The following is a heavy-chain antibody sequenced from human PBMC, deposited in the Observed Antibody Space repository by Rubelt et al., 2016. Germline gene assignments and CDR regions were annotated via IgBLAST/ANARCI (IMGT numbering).Heavy chain of an antibody. J-gene: IGHJ3*02. CDR3: AREGPPYYDDSSGYRSAFDI. CDR2: IIPIFGTA. D-gene: IGHD3-22*01. Sequence: SVKVSCKASGGTFSSYAISWVRQAPGQGLEWMGGIIPIFGTANYAQKFQGRVTITADESTSTAYMELSSLRSEDTAVYYCAREGPPYYDDSSGYRSAFDIWGQGTMVTVSS. V-gene: IGHV1-69*01. CDR1: GGTFSSYA.